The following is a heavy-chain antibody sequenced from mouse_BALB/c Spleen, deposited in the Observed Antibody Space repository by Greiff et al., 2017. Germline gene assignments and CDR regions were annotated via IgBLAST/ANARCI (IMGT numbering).Heavy chain of an antibody. Sequence: EVQVVESGGGLVKPGGSLKLSCAASGFTFSDYYMYWVRQTPEKRLEWVATISDGGSYTYYPDSVKGRFTISRDNAKNNLYLQMSSLKSEDTAMYYCARDEGNSNAMDYWGQGTSVTVSS. CDR3: ARDEGNSNAMDY. CDR2: ISDGGSYT. J-gene: IGHJ4*01. V-gene: IGHV5-4*02. CDR1: GFTFSDYY. D-gene: IGHD2-1*01.